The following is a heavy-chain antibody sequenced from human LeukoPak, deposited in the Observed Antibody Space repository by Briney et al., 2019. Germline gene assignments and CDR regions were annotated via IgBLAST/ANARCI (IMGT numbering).Heavy chain of an antibody. CDR3: ARQYISGQWYFDY. V-gene: IGHV3-30*04. D-gene: IGHD5-18*01. Sequence: PWGSLRLSCAASGFTFSSHALHWVRQAPGKGLEWVAVISSDGSYKYYADSVKGRFTISRDNSKNTLYLQMNSLIPEDTAVYYCARQYISGQWYFDYWGQGTLVTVSS. CDR1: GFTFSSHA. CDR2: ISSDGSYK. J-gene: IGHJ4*02.